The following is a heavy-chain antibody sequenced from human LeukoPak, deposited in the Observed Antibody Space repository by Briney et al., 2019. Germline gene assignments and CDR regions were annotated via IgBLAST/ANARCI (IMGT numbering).Heavy chain of an antibody. CDR2: IKHDGTEE. Sequence: TGGSLRLSCAASGITFSSLWMSWFRQAPGKGLEWVADIKHDGTEEHYVASVKGRFTISRDNAKLYLQMNSLRAEDTAVYFCAKSRSGSANWALQIFDNWGQGTLVTVSS. J-gene: IGHJ4*02. V-gene: IGHV3-7*03. CDR3: AKSRSGSANWALQIFDN. D-gene: IGHD1-1*01. CDR1: GITFSSLW.